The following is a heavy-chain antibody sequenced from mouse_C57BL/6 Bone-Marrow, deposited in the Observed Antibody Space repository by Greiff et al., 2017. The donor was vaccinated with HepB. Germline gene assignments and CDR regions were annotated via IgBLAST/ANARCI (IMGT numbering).Heavy chain of an antibody. CDR2: IVPETGGT. CDR1: GYTFTDYE. D-gene: IGHD2-4*01. Sequence: QVQLQQSGAELVRPGASVTLSCKASGYTFTDYEMHWVKQTPVHGLEWIGAIVPETGGTAYNQKFKGKAILTADKSSSTAYMELRSLTSEDSAVYYCTREDDYEDWFAYWGQGTLVTVSA. CDR3: TREDDYEDWFAY. J-gene: IGHJ3*01. V-gene: IGHV1-15*01.